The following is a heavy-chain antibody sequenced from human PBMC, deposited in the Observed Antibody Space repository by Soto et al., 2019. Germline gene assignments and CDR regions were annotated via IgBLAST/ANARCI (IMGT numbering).Heavy chain of an antibody. V-gene: IGHV4-34*01. J-gene: IGHJ3*02. CDR2: INHSGST. CDR1: GGSFSGYY. D-gene: IGHD3-9*01. CDR3: ARGPNVLRYFDWFGGAFDI. Sequence: SETLSLTCAVYGGSFSGYYWSWIRQPPGKGLEWIGEINHSGSTNYNPSLKSRVTISVDTSKNQFSLKLSSVTAADTAVYYCARGPNVLRYFDWFGGAFDIWGQGTMVTVSS.